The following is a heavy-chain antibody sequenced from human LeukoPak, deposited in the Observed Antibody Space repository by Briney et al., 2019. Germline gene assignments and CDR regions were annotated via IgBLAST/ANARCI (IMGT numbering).Heavy chain of an antibody. CDR2: IIPIFGTA. J-gene: IGHJ5*02. D-gene: IGHD6-13*01. CDR3: ARGRIAAVVWFDP. Sequence: SVKVSCKASGGTFSSYAISWVRQAPGQGLEWMGGIIPIFGTANYAQKFQGRVTITADESTSTAYMELSSLRSEDTAVYYCARGRIAAVVWFDPWGQGTLVTVSS. V-gene: IGHV1-69*13. CDR1: GGTFSSYA.